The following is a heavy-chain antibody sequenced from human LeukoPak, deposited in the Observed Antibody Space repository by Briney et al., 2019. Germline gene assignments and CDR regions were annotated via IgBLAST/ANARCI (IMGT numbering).Heavy chain of an antibody. J-gene: IGHJ5*02. D-gene: IGHD2-2*01. CDR3: ARRLTQYDCFDP. Sequence: SQTLSLTCAISGDSVSSNSAAWNWMRQSPSRGLEWLGRTYYRSKWYNGYAVFVKSRISVNPDTSKNQFSLHLNSVTPEDTAVYYCARRLTQYDCFDPWGQGILVTVSS. CDR1: GDSVSSNSAA. V-gene: IGHV6-1*01. CDR2: TYYRSKWYN.